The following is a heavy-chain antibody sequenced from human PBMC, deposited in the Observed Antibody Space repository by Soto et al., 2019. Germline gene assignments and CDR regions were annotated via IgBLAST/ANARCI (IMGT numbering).Heavy chain of an antibody. CDR3: AKASHWGIISPTHDY. V-gene: IGHV3-23*01. J-gene: IGHJ4*02. D-gene: IGHD3-16*01. CDR1: GFTFRSSP. CDR2: INGGDDSK. Sequence: EVQLWESGGGLVQPGGSLRLSCAVSGFTFRSSPMSWVRRAPGKGLEWVSGINGGDDSKHYAESVRGRFTIIRDNSKNTLLLQMNSLRVEDTAIYYCAKASHWGIISPTHDYWGQGTQVTVSS.